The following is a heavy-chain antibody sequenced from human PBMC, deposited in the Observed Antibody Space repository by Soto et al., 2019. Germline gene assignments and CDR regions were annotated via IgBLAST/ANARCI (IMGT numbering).Heavy chain of an antibody. Sequence: PGESLKISCKGSGYSFTSYWIGWVRQMPGKGLEWMGIIYPGDSDTRYSPSFQGQVTISADKSISTAYLQWSSLKASDTAMCYCARLRITMIVVAPAGAFDIWGQGTMVTVSS. J-gene: IGHJ3*02. CDR1: GYSFTSYW. D-gene: IGHD3-22*01. CDR2: IYPGDSDT. CDR3: ARLRITMIVVAPAGAFDI. V-gene: IGHV5-51*01.